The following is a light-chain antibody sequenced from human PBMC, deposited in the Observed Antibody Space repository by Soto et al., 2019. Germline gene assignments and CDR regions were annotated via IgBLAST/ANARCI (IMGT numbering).Light chain of an antibody. CDR3: QQRSNWPYLT. V-gene: IGKV3-11*01. J-gene: IGKJ4*01. Sequence: EIVFTQSPDTLSLSPGERATLSCRASQSVSGYLGWYQQKPGQAPRLLIYDASNRAYGVPARFRGSGSGTNFTLTIASLEPEDFAVYYCQQRSNWPYLTFGGGTRV. CDR2: DAS. CDR1: QSVSGY.